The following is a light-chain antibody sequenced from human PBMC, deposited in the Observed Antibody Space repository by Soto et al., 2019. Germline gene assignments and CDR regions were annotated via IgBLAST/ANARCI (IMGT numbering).Light chain of an antibody. J-gene: IGKJ1*01. Sequence: DIVMTQSPLSLRVTPGESASISCRSSQSLLHSSGYNYLHWYLQKPGRSPQLLISLGSDRTSGVPDRFSGSGSGTDFTLKITRLDAQAVGVYSCMQPIQIPWTFGQGTKVDI. CDR1: QSLLHSSGYNY. V-gene: IGKV2-28*01. CDR3: MQPIQIPWT. CDR2: LGS.